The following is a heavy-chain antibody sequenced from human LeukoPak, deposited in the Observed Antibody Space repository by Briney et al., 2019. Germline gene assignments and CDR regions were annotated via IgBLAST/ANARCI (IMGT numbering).Heavy chain of an antibody. J-gene: IGHJ4*02. D-gene: IGHD3-22*01. CDR3: ARFLYYDRTGYGFDY. CDR2: IIPIFGTA. CDR1: GGTFSSYA. V-gene: IGHV1-69*05. Sequence: SVKVSCKASGGTFSSYAISWVRQAPGQGLEWMGGIIPIFGTANYAQKFQGRVTITTDESTSTAYMELSSLRSEDTAVYYCARFLYYDRTGYGFDYWGPGTLVTVSS.